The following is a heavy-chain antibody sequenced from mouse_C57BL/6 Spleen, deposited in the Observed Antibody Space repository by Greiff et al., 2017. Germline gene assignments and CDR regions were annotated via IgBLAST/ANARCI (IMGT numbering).Heavy chain of an antibody. J-gene: IGHJ2*01. CDR3: ARSLLNYFDY. Sequence: EVQLQQSGPELVKPGASVKISCKASGYTFTDYYMNWVKQSHGKSLEWIGDINPNNGGTSYNQKFKGKATLTVDKSSSTAYMELRSLTSEDSAVYYCARSLLNYFDYWGQGTTLTVSS. V-gene: IGHV1-26*01. CDR1: GYTFTDYY. D-gene: IGHD2-10*01. CDR2: INPNNGGT.